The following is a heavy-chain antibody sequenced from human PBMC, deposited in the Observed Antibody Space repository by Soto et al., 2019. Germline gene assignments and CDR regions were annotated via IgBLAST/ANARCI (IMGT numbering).Heavy chain of an antibody. V-gene: IGHV4-61*01. J-gene: IGHJ4*02. CDR2: IYYSGST. D-gene: IGHD3-10*01. CDR3: ARDAPLGDGSGSYYTYFDY. Sequence: SETLSLTCTVSGGSVSSGSYYWSWIRQPPGKGLEWIGYIYYSGSTNYNPSLKSRVTISVDTSKNQFSLKLSSVTAADTAVYYCARDAPLGDGSGSYYTYFDYWGQGTLVTVS. CDR1: GGSVSSGSYY.